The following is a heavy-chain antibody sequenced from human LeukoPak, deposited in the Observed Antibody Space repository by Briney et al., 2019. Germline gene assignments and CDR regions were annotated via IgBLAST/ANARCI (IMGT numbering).Heavy chain of an antibody. CDR3: ARVGYYDSSGYYSGLFDY. V-gene: IGHV4-59*01. CDR2: IYYSGST. D-gene: IGHD3-22*01. Sequence: PSESLSLTCTVSGGSICSYYWTWIRQPPGKGLEWIGYIYYSGSTNYNPSLKSRVTISVDTSKNQFSLKLSAVTAADTAVYYCARVGYYDSSGYYSGLFDYWGQGTLVTVSS. CDR1: GGSICSYY. J-gene: IGHJ4*02.